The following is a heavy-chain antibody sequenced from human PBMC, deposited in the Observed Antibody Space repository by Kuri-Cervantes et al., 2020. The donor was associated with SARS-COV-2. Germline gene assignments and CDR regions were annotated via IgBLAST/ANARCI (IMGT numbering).Heavy chain of an antibody. CDR3: AKDLSGGMAAAGIFDY. CDR2: ISAYNGNT. CDR1: GYTFTSYG. D-gene: IGHD6-13*01. J-gene: IGHJ4*02. V-gene: IGHV1-18*01. Sequence: ASVKVSCKASGYTFTSYGISWVRQAPGQGLEWMGWISAYNGNTNYAQKLQGRVTMTTDTSTSTAYMELRSLRSDDTAVYYCAKDLSGGMAAAGIFDYWGQGTLVTVSS.